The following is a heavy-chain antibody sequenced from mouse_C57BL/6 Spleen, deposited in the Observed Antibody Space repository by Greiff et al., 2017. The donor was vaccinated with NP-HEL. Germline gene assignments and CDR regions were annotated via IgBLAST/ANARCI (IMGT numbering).Heavy chain of an antibody. Sequence: QVQLKQPGAELVKPGASVKMSCKASGYTFTSYWITWVKQRPGQGLEWIGDIYPGSGSTNYNEKFKSKATLTVDTSSSTACMQLSSLTSEDSAVYYCANGPLRADYWGQGTTLTVSS. V-gene: IGHV1-55*01. CDR3: ANGPLRADY. J-gene: IGHJ2*01. D-gene: IGHD1-1*01. CDR2: IYPGSGST. CDR1: GYTFTSYW.